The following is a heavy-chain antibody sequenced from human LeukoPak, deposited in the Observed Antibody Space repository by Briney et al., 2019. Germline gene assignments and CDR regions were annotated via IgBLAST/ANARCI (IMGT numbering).Heavy chain of an antibody. V-gene: IGHV4-61*02. Sequence: SQTLSLTCTVSDASVNSGNYYWTWIRQPAGKRLEWIGRIYTSGSTNYNPSLKSRVTISIDASKNQFSLKLSSVTAADTAVYYCAREWMSFDYWGQGTLVTVSS. CDR1: DASVNSGNYY. J-gene: IGHJ4*02. CDR3: AREWMSFDY. D-gene: IGHD5-12*01. CDR2: IYTSGST.